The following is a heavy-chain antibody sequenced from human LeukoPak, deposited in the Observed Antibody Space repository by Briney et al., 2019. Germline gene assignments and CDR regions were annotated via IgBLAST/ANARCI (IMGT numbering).Heavy chain of an antibody. V-gene: IGHV3-9*01. CDR3: ARPSRSSSSAFDI. D-gene: IGHD6-6*01. Sequence: GGSLRLSCAASGFTFDDYAMHWVRQAPGKGLEWVSGISWNSGSIGYADSVKGRFTISRDNSKNTLYLQMNSLRAEDTAVYYCARPSRSSSSAFDIWGQGTMVTVSS. CDR2: ISWNSGSI. J-gene: IGHJ3*02. CDR1: GFTFDDYA.